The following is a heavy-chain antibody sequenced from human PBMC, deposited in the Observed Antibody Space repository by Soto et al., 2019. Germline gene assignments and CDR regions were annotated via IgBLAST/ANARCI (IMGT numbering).Heavy chain of an antibody. Sequence: GESLKISCKGSGYSFTSYWIGWVRQMPGKGLEWMGIIYPGDSDTRYSPSFQGQVTISADKSISTAYLQWSSLKASDTAMYYCARRYCSSTSCYIDASDIWGQGTMVTVSS. CDR1: GYSFTSYW. CDR3: ARRYCSSTSCYIDASDI. J-gene: IGHJ3*02. V-gene: IGHV5-51*01. D-gene: IGHD2-2*02. CDR2: IYPGDSDT.